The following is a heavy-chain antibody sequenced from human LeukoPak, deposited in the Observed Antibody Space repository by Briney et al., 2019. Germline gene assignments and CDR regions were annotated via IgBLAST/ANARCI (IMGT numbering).Heavy chain of an antibody. CDR1: GFTFSSYA. J-gene: IGHJ4*02. CDR2: ISGSGCNT. V-gene: IGHV3-23*01. Sequence: GGSLRLSCAASGFTFSSYAMSWVRQAPGKGLEWVSSISGSGCNTYYANSVKGRFSISRDNSKNTLDLQLNSLRAEDTDVYYCAKHYLGYDQHFDYWGQGTLVTVSS. CDR3: AKHYLGYDQHFDY. D-gene: IGHD2-2*01.